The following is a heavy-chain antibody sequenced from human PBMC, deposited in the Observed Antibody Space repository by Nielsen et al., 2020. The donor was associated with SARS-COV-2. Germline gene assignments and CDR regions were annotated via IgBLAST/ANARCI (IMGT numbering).Heavy chain of an antibody. D-gene: IGHD3-9*01. V-gene: IGHV3-30*03. Sequence: GESLKISCAASGFTFTSYGMHWVRQAPGKGLEWVAVISYDGINKYYADSVKGRFTISRDNSKNTLYLQMNSLRAEDTALYYCARGLQYFEAYYFDYWGQGTLVTVSS. J-gene: IGHJ4*02. CDR2: ISYDGINK. CDR3: ARGLQYFEAYYFDY. CDR1: GFTFTSYG.